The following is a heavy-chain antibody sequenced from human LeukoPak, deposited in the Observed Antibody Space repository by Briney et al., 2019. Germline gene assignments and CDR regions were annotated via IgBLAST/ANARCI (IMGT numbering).Heavy chain of an antibody. D-gene: IGHD5-18*01. CDR2: INPNSGGT. CDR1: GYTFTGYY. V-gene: IGHV1-2*02. CDR3: ARVDTVNYYYYMDV. J-gene: IGHJ6*03. Sequence: AASVKVSCKASGYTFTGYYMHWVRQAPGQGLEWMGWINPNSGGTNYAQKFQGRVTMTRDTSISTAYMELSRLRSDDTAVYYCARVDTVNYYYYMDVWGKGTPVTVSS.